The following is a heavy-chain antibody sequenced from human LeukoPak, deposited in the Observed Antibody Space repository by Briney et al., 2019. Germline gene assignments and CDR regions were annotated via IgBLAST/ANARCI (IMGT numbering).Heavy chain of an antibody. CDR3: ARVTGYMIEDYFDY. J-gene: IGHJ4*02. D-gene: IGHD3-22*01. V-gene: IGHV4-34*01. CDR1: GGPFSGYY. Sequence: TSETLSLTCAVYGGPFSGYYWSWIRQPPGKGLEWIGEINHSGSTNYNPSLKSRVTISVDTSKNQFSLKLSSVTAADTAVYYCARVTGYMIEDYFDYWGQGTLVTVSS. CDR2: INHSGST.